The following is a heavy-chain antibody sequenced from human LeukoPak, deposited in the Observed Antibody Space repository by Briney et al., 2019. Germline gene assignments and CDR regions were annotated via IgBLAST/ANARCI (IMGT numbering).Heavy chain of an antibody. Sequence: SETLSLTRTVSDGFITNYYWSWVRQPPGKGLEFIGYVHYSGTTNYNPSLRSRVTISIDTSRKHFFLKLNSVTAADTAVYYCATGYGDFRVEGRYFYSWGQGTLVTVSS. CDR3: ATGYGDFRVEGRYFYS. CDR2: VHYSGTT. V-gene: IGHV4-59*01. D-gene: IGHD4-17*01. CDR1: DGFITNYY. J-gene: IGHJ4*02.